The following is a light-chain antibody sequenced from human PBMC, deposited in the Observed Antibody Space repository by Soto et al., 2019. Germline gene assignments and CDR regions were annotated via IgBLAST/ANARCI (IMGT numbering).Light chain of an antibody. CDR2: AAS. CDR1: ESISTY. Sequence: DIQLTQSPSSLSASVGDRVTITCRASESISTYLNWFQQKPWKAPRLLIYAASSLHSGVPSRFSGSGSGTDFTLTISRLQHQDVATYYCQETYSVPFFSFGPGTNVDIK. V-gene: IGKV1-39*01. CDR3: QETYSVPFFS. J-gene: IGKJ3*01.